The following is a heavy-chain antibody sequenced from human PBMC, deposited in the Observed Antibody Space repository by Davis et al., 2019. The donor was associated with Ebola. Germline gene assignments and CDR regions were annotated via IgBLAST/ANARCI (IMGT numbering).Heavy chain of an antibody. CDR3: ATVIRGWTSAY. Sequence: SETLSLTCTVPGASINGGDYYWSWIREHPGKGLEWIGYTYDSGITHYNPSLQSRLSISVDTSKNHFSLKLSSVTAADTAVYYCATVIRGWTSAYWGQGLLVTVSS. CDR1: GASINGGDYY. V-gene: IGHV4-31*03. CDR2: TYDSGIT. D-gene: IGHD6-19*01. J-gene: IGHJ4*02.